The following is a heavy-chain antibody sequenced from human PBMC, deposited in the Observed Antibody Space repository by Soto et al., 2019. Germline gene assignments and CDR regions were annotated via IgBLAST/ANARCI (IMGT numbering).Heavy chain of an antibody. CDR3: ARGVRYYSSEKPANFDY. J-gene: IGHJ4*02. CDR2: ISVSSTYA. V-gene: IGHV3-11*05. D-gene: IGHD3-10*01. Sequence: QVQLLESGGGLVKPGGSLRLSCAASGFTFSDYYMSWLRQAPGKGLECVAYISVSSTYANYADSVEGRFTISRDNAENSLFLQMTTLRADDPAVYYCARGVRYYSSEKPANFDYWGQGALVTVSS. CDR1: GFTFSDYY.